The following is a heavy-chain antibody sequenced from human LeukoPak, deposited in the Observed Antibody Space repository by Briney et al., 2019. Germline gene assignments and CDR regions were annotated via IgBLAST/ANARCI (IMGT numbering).Heavy chain of an antibody. CDR3: ARDSGTTGEVKFDP. Sequence: PSETLSLTCTISGGSVSDYYWSWIRQSPGKGLEWIGYIYYTGSTTYNPSLKSRVTMSIDTSNNQFSLRLRFVTAADTAVYYCARDSGTTGEVKFDPWGQGTLVTVSS. CDR2: IYYTGST. J-gene: IGHJ5*02. V-gene: IGHV4-59*02. D-gene: IGHD3-10*01. CDR1: GGSVSDYY.